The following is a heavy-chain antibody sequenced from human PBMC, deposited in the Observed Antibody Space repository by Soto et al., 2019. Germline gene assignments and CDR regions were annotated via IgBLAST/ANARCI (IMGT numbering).Heavy chain of an antibody. Sequence: ASVKVSCKASGYSFLSCGLSWVRQAPGQGLEWMGWISPNNGNTNYAQKLQGRVTMTTDTSTSTAYMELRSLRSDDTAVYYCVRDLDGSGSYYTDYWGRGTLVTVSS. D-gene: IGHD3-10*01. V-gene: IGHV1-18*04. CDR1: GYSFLSCG. CDR2: ISPNNGNT. CDR3: VRDLDGSGSYYTDY. J-gene: IGHJ4*02.